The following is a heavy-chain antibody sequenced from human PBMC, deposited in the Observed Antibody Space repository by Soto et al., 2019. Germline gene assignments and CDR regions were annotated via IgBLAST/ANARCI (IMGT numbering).Heavy chain of an antibody. V-gene: IGHV3-30-3*01. CDR1: GFTFSTYA. D-gene: IGHD4-4*01. J-gene: IGHJ4*02. CDR2: ISYHGSNK. CDR3: ATGISEDYSRIPTNIDY. Sequence: QVQLVESGGGVVQPGRSLRLSCAASGFTFSTYAMHWFRQFPGKGLEWVAAISYHGSNKYYADSVKGRFTISRDNSNSMLYLQMNSLIAEDTAVYYCATGISEDYSRIPTNIDYWGQGTLVTVSS.